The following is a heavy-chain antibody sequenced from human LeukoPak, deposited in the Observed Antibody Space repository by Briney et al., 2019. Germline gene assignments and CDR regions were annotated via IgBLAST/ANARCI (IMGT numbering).Heavy chain of an antibody. J-gene: IGHJ4*02. CDR3: ARGPHVVVPAAIARGGDY. CDR2: MNPNSGNT. CDR1: GYTFTSYD. V-gene: IGHV1-8*01. Sequence: ASVTVSCKASGYTFTSYDINWVRQATGQGLEWMGWMNPNSGNTGYAQKFQGRVTMTRNTSISTAYMELSSLRSEDTAVYYCARGPHVVVPAAIARGGDYWGQGTLVTVSS. D-gene: IGHD2-2*02.